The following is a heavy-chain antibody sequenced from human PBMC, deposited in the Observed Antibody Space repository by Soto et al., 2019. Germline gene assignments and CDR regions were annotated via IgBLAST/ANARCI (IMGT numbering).Heavy chain of an antibody. J-gene: IGHJ6*02. Sequence: GSLRLSCAASGFTFSSYSMDWVRQAPGKGLEWISYIHASSISNIYYADSVKGRFTISRDNAKNSLYLQMDSLRAEDTAVYYCARDGTTGTANYHYAMDVWGQGTTVTVSS. CDR1: GFTFSSYS. D-gene: IGHD4-17*01. V-gene: IGHV3-48*04. CDR2: IHASSISNI. CDR3: ARDGTTGTANYHYAMDV.